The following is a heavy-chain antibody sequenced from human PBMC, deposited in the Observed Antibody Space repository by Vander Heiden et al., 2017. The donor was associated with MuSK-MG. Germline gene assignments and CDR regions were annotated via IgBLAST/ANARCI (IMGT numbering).Heavy chain of an antibody. CDR3: ARDRTNTVTTVSLEGAFDI. CDR2: IYHSGST. CDR1: GGSISSSNW. Sequence: QVQLQESGPGLVKPSGTLSLTCAVSGGSISSSNWWSWVRQPPGKGLEWIGEIYHSGSTNYNPSLKSRVTISVDKSKNQFSLKLSSVTAADTAVYYCARDRTNTVTTVSLEGAFDIWGQGTMVTVSS. D-gene: IGHD4-17*01. V-gene: IGHV4-4*02. J-gene: IGHJ3*02.